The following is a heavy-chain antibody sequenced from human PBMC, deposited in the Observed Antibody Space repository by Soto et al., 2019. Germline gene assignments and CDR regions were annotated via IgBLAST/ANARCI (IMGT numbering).Heavy chain of an antibody. J-gene: IGHJ4*02. CDR3: AKGQGYYYDASGYTFDY. CDR2: ISGSAINT. V-gene: IGHV3-23*01. D-gene: IGHD3-22*01. Sequence: GGSLRLSCAASGFIFSSYSMNWVRQAPGKGLEWVSSISGSAINTYYADSVRGRFTISRDNSKNTLYLQMNHLRAEDTAVYSCAKGQGYYYDASGYTFDYWGQGTLVTVSS. CDR1: GFIFSSYS.